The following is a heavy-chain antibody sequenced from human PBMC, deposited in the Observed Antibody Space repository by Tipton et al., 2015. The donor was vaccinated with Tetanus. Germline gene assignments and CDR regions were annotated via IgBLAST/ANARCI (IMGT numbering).Heavy chain of an antibody. Sequence: GLVKPSETLSLTCTVSGDSVSGYYWSWIRQPPGKGLEWVGYVYYTGDTNYNPSLKSRVTISMDRSENQISLKMTSVTAADTAVYYCAGVTAQRTELYFEHWGQGTQVTVSS. J-gene: IGHJ1*01. D-gene: IGHD2-8*02. CDR1: GDSVSGYY. CDR2: VYYTGDT. V-gene: IGHV4-59*02. CDR3: AGVTAQRTELYFEH.